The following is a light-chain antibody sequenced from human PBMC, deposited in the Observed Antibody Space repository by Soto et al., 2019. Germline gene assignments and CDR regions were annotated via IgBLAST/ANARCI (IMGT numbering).Light chain of an antibody. V-gene: IGLV2-14*01. CDR3: FSYTTSSTLV. Sequence: QSALTQPASVSGSPGQSITIYCTGTSSDVGGYNYVSWYQQHPAKAPKLMIYEVSNRPSGVSHRFSGSKSGNTASLTISGLQAEDEADYYCFSYTTSSTLVFGGGTQLTVL. J-gene: IGLJ3*02. CDR2: EVS. CDR1: SSDVGGYNY.